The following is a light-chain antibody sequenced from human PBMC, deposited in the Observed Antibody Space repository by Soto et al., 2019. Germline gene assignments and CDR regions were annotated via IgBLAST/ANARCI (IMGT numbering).Light chain of an antibody. Sequence: IDLCHPPSTQSVSPGSTASLSCKASQSLYTNLAWYQPKPGQTPRVLIYAASTRATGIPGRFTGIGSGTEFTLTISSLQSEDFAVYYCQQYHQWPITFGQGTRLEIK. J-gene: IGKJ5*01. CDR2: AAS. CDR1: QSLYTN. V-gene: IGKV3-15*01. CDR3: QQYHQWPIT.